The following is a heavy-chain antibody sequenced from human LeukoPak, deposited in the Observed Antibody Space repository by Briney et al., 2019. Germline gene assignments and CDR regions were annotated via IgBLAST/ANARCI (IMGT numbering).Heavy chain of an antibody. J-gene: IGHJ4*02. V-gene: IGHV3-23*01. CDR2: ISGTGDSA. Sequence: PGGSLRLSCAASGFTFSSHALSWVRQAPGKGLEWVSAISGTGDSAFYADSVKGRFTISRDNAKNSLYLQMNSLRAEDTALYYCAKGGSRDPFHFDYWGQGTLVTVSS. CDR3: AKGGSRDPFHFDY. CDR1: GFTFSSHA.